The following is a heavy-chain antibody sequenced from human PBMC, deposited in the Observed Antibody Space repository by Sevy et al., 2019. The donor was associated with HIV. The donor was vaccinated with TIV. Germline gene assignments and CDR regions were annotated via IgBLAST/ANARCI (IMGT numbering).Heavy chain of an antibody. Sequence: GGSLRLSCGASGFIFSNNAMNWVRQAPGKGPEWVSGVESGGSTYYADPVQGRFTISRHNSKNMLFLQMSSVRAEDTAIYYCATGDTAMITDLDYWGLGTLVTVSS. CDR3: ATGDTAMITDLDY. CDR2: VESGGST. J-gene: IGHJ4*02. D-gene: IGHD5-18*01. V-gene: IGHV3-23*01. CDR1: GFIFSNNA.